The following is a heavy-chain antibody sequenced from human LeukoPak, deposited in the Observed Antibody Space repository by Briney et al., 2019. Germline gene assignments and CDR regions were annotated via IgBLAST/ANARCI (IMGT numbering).Heavy chain of an antibody. J-gene: IGHJ4*02. CDR1: DFSFRTYS. Sequence: GGSLRLSCGASDFSFRTYSMIWARQTPGTGLEWISYISSGGGVTHYAESVKGRFSISRDNAKDSLFLQMNRLKDEDTAVYYCARVGVGDWGSVWDHWGQGVRVTVSS. CDR3: ARVGVGDWGSVWDH. D-gene: IGHD3-16*01. CDR2: ISSGGGVT. V-gene: IGHV3-48*02.